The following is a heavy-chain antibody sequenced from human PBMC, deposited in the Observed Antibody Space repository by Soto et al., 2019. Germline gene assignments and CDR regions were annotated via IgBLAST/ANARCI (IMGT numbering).Heavy chain of an antibody. CDR3: ESDLNLIFDDFADMRWNFDS. Sequence: PSETLSLTCTVTGGSINTYYWSWIRQSAGKGLEWIGRVYTTGSTNYNPSLKSRVTISVDTSRNQFSLSLRSVTAADTAVYYCESDLNLIFDDFADMRWNFDSWGQGTLVTVSS. D-gene: IGHD3-3*01. CDR2: VYTTGST. V-gene: IGHV4-4*07. CDR1: GGSINTYY. J-gene: IGHJ5*01.